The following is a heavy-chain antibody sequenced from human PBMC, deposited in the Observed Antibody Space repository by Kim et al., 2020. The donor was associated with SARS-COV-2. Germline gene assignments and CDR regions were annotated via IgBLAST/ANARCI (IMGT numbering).Heavy chain of an antibody. CDR2: ISSTGSTI. Sequence: GGSLRLSCTASGFTFISFAMNWVRQAPGKGLEWVSYISSTGSTIYYADSVKGRFTISRDNAKNSLYLQMNSLRDGDTAVYYCATEYGPYYYDGSAVGYPFDDWGRGTLVTVSS. J-gene: IGHJ4*02. CDR3: ATEYGPYYYDGSAVGYPFDD. V-gene: IGHV3-48*02. CDR1: GFTFISFA. D-gene: IGHD3-22*01.